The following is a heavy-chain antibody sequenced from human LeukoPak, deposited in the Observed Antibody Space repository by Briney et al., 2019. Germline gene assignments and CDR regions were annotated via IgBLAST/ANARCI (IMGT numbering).Heavy chain of an antibody. Sequence: GASVKVSCKASGYTFTSYGISWVRQAPGQGLEWMGWISAYNGNTNHAQKLQGRVTMTTDTSTSTAYMELRSLRSDDTAVYYCARDLGGYDHRPYYFDYWGQGTLVTVSS. V-gene: IGHV1-18*01. CDR3: ARDLGGYDHRPYYFDY. CDR2: ISAYNGNT. D-gene: IGHD5-12*01. CDR1: GYTFTSYG. J-gene: IGHJ4*02.